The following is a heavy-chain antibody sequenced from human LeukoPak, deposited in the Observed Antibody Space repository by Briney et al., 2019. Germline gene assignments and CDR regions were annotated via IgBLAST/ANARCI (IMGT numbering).Heavy chain of an antibody. D-gene: IGHD3-10*01. V-gene: IGHV3-21*01. J-gene: IGHJ4*02. CDR3: ARDDYGSGSSFDY. CDR1: GFTFSSYS. CDR2: ISSSSSYI. Sequence: GGSLRLSCAASGFTFSSYSVNWVRQAPGKGLEWVSSISSSSSYIYYADSVKGRFTISRDNAKNSLYLQMNSLRAEDTAVYYCARDDYGSGSSFDYWGQGTLVTVSS.